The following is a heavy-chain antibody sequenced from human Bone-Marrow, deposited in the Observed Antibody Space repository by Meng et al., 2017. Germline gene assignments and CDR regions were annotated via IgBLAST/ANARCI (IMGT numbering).Heavy chain of an antibody. CDR2: IKSKTDGGTT. CDR3: TTALWFGESRVDY. J-gene: IGHJ4*02. CDR1: GFTFSNAW. Sequence: GESLKISCAASGFTFSNAWMSWVRQAPGKGLEWVGRIKSKTDGGTTDYAAPVKGRFTISRDNSKNTLDLQMNSLKTEDTAVYYRTTALWFGESRVDYWGQGTLVTVSS. D-gene: IGHD3-10*01. V-gene: IGHV3-15*01.